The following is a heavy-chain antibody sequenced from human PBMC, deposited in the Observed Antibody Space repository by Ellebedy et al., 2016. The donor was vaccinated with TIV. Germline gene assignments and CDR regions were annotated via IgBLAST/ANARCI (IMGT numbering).Heavy chain of an antibody. V-gene: IGHV4-59*01. CDR3: AKRKITIFGVTDAFDI. CDR2: IFYSGST. D-gene: IGHD3-3*01. Sequence: MPSETLSLTCTVSGGSMRNYYWNWIRQPPGKGLEWLGQIFYSGSTNYNPSLRRRVTISVDKSKNQFSLRLSSVTAADTAVYYCAKRKITIFGVTDAFDIWGQGTVVTVSS. J-gene: IGHJ3*02. CDR1: GGSMRNYY.